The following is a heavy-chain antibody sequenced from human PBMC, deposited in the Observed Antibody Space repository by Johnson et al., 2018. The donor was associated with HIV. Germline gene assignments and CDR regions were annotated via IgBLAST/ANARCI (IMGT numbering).Heavy chain of an antibody. J-gene: IGHJ3*02. D-gene: IGHD1-26*01. CDR1: GFTFDDYG. V-gene: IGHV3-20*04. CDR2: INWNGGRT. CDR3: ARAVGGSYHDAFDS. Sequence: VLLVESGGGVVRPGGSLRLSCAASGFTFDDYGMSWVRQPPGKGLEWVSGINWNGGRTGYADSVKGHLTISRDNAKNSLYLQMNSLRAEDTALYYCARAVGGSYHDAFDSWGQGTMVTVSS.